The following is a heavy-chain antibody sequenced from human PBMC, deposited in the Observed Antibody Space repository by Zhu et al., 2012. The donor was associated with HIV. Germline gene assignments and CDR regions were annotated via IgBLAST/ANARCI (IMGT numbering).Heavy chain of an antibody. J-gene: IGHJ4*02. CDR3: ARRSGDY. V-gene: IGHV4-4*09. Sequence: QVQLQESGPGLVKPWETLSLTCTVSGGSISSYYWSWIRQPPGKGLEWIGYIYTSGSTNYNPSLKSRVTISVDTSKNQFSLKLSSVTAADTAVYYCARRSGDYWGQGTLVTSPQ. CDR2: IYTSGST. D-gene: IGHD6-25*01. CDR1: GGSISSYY.